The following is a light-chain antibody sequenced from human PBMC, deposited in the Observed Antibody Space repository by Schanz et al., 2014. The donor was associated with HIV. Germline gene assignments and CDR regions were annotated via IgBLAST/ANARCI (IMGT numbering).Light chain of an antibody. CDR2: EVS. CDR1: SSDIGRYNF. V-gene: IGLV2-8*01. J-gene: IGLJ2*01. CDR3: SSYAGSRTVA. Sequence: QSALTQPPSASGSPGQSVTISCTGTSSDIGRYNFVSWYQQLPGKAPKLMIYEVSNRPSGVPDRFSGSKSGNTASLTVSGLQAEDEADYYCSSYAGSRTVAFGGGTKLTVL.